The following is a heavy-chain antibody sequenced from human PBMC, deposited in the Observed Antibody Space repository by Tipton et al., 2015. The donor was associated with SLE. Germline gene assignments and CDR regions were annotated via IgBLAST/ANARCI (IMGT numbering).Heavy chain of an antibody. J-gene: IGHJ4*02. D-gene: IGHD2-8*01. V-gene: IGHV4-31*03. CDR3: ATQKWAIDF. Sequence: LSLTCTVSGSSLSTGYYYWTWIRQHPGKGLEWIGYISYSGSTYYNPSLESRLGMSIDTSNNQFSLKLSSVTAADTAVYYCATQKWAIDFWGQGALVTVSS. CDR2: ISYSGST. CDR1: GSSLSTGYYY.